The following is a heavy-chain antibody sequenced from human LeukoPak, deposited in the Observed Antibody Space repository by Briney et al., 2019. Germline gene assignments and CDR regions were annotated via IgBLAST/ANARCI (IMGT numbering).Heavy chain of an antibody. V-gene: IGHV3-23*01. CDR2: ISGSGGST. D-gene: IGHD6-13*01. CDR3: AKDRGSSWLNWFDP. J-gene: IGHJ5*02. Sequence: GGSLRLSCAASGFTFSSYAISWVRQAPGKGRERVSAISGSGGSTYYADSVKGRLTISRDNSKNTLYLQMNSLRAEDTAVYYCAKDRGSSWLNWFDPWGQGTLVTVSS. CDR1: GFTFSSYA.